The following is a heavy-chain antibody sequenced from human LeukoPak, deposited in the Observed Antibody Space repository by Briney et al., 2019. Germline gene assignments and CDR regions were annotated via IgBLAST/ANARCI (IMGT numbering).Heavy chain of an antibody. CDR1: GGSISSYY. V-gene: IGHV4-59*12. J-gene: IGHJ5*02. Sequence: PSETLSLTCTVSGGSISSYYWSWIRQPPGKGLEWIGYIYYSGSTNYNPSLKSRVTISVDTSKNQFSLKLSSVTPEDTAVYYCARDEDGYNYGFDPWGQGTLVTVSS. CDR3: ARDEDGYNYGFDP. D-gene: IGHD5-24*01. CDR2: IYYSGST.